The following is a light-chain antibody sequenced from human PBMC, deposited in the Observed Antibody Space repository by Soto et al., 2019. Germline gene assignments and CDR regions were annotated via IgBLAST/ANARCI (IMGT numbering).Light chain of an antibody. CDR2: EVN. Sequence: QSVLTQPASVSGSPRQSITISCTGASSDFGGYTYVSWYQQHPGKAPKLMIYEVNNRPSGVSHRFSGSKSGNTASLTISGLQAEDEADYYCSSYTSSSTLYVFGTGTKVTVL. CDR1: SSDFGGYTY. V-gene: IGLV2-14*01. J-gene: IGLJ1*01. CDR3: SSYTSSSTLYV.